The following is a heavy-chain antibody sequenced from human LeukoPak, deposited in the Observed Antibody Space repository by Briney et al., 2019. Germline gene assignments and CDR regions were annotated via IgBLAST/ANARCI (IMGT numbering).Heavy chain of an antibody. CDR1: GFTFSDCG. CDR3: AKDPGDSVRGYYMDV. CDR2: IYNDGRKQ. D-gene: IGHD1-26*01. Sequence: PGGSLRLSCAAYGFTFSDCGMHWARQAPGKGLEWVSFIYNDGRKQYYADTLKGRFTISRDNSKNMLYLQVNSVTADDTAVYYCAKDPGDSVRGYYMDVWGKGTTVIVSS. J-gene: IGHJ6*03. V-gene: IGHV3-30*02.